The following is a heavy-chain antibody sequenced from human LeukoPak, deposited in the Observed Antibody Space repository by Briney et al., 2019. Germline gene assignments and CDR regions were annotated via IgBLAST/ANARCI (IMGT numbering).Heavy chain of an antibody. V-gene: IGHV3-43D*03. CDR1: GSNFADYA. D-gene: IGHD3-3*01. Sequence: GGSLRLSCAASGSNFADYAMHWVRQAPGKGLEWVSLISWNGGSTYYADSVKDRFTISRDNSKNSLYLQMNSLRAEDTALYYCAKDVGVLEWLNTGLDYWGQGTLVTVSS. J-gene: IGHJ4*02. CDR3: AKDVGVLEWLNTGLDY. CDR2: ISWNGGST.